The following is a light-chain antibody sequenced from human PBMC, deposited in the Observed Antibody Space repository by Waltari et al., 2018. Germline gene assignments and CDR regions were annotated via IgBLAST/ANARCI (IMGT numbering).Light chain of an antibody. CDR1: SLRRFY. CDR3: HSRDTSSTRV. V-gene: IGLV3-19*01. CDR2: GQN. J-gene: IGLJ2*01. Sequence: SSELTQDPSVSVALGQTVRITCQGDSLRRFYASWYQQRPGQAPILVLYGQNNRPSGIPDRFSGSTSRNTASLTITGAQAEDEADYYCHSRDTSSTRVFGGGTRLTV.